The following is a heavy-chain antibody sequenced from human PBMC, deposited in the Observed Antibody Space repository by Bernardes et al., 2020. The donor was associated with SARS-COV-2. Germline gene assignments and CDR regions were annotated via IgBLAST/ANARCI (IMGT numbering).Heavy chain of an antibody. Sequence: VSLRLSCAASGFTFSSYAMSWVRQAPGKGLEWVSAIRGSGTTTFYADSVKGRFTISRDNSKNTMYMQMNSLRAEDTAVYYCATLGGSFSYYAIDVWGQGTTVTVSS. D-gene: IGHD1-26*01. CDR1: GFTFSSYA. CDR2: IRGSGTTT. J-gene: IGHJ6*02. V-gene: IGHV3-23*01. CDR3: ATLGGSFSYYAIDV.